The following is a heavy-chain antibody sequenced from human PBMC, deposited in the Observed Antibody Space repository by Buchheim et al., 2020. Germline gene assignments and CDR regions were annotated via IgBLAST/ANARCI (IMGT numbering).Heavy chain of an antibody. CDR2: IWYDGSNK. CDR3: ASDHDCGCDCYTFDY. J-gene: IGHJ4*02. V-gene: IGHV3-33*01. Sequence: QVQLVESGGGVVQPGRSLRLSCAASGFTFSSYGMHWVRQAPGKGLEWVAVIWYDGSNKYYADSVKGRFTISRDNSKNTLYLQMNSLSAEDTAVYYCASDHDCGCDCYTFDYWGQGTL. CDR1: GFTFSSYG. D-gene: IGHD2-21*02.